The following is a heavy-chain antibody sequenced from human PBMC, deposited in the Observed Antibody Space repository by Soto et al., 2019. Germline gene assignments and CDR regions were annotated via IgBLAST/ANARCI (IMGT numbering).Heavy chain of an antibody. CDR1: GGTFSSYA. CDR2: ILPLFGTA. D-gene: IGHD2-21*02. V-gene: IGHV1-69*14. Sequence: QVQLVQSGAAVNKPGASVKVSCKASGGTFSSYALSWVRQSPGQELEWMGGILPLFGTANYAQKFQGRVTINADKSTSTAYMDLSSLRSEDTAVYYCAKEGGSVVTAIPEYFQHWGQGTLLTASS. J-gene: IGHJ1*01. CDR3: AKEGGSVVTAIPEYFQH.